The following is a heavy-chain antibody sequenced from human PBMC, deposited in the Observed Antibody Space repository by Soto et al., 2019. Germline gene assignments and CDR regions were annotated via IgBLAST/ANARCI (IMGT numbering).Heavy chain of an antibody. CDR3: ARGNWNYYYGFDV. D-gene: IGHD1-20*01. CDR2: IKPDGSEQ. Sequence: SLRLPCAASEFTFDKYYMTWVPQAPGKGPEWVANIKPDGSEQYYVDSVKGRFTISRDNANNSLYLQMNSLRAEDTAVYFCARGNWNYYYGFDVWGQGATVTVS. J-gene: IGHJ6*02. CDR1: EFTFDKYY. V-gene: IGHV3-7*01.